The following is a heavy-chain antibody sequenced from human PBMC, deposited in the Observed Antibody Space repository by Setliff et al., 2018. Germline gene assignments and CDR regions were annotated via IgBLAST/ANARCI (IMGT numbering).Heavy chain of an antibody. CDR3: ATLTGDRGVDY. V-gene: IGHV4-38-2*01. J-gene: IGHJ4*02. CDR1: GYSISSGYN. D-gene: IGHD7-27*01. Sequence: SETLSLTCAVSGYSISSGYNWGWIRQPPGKGLEWIASIYYRGSTSSNSSLKSRVSISVDTSKNQFSLNLNSVTAADTAVYYCATLTGDRGVDYWGQGRLVTVSS. CDR2: IYYRGST.